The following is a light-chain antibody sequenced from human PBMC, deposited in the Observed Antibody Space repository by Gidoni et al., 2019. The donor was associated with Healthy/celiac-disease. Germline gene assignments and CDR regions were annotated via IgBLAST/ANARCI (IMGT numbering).Light chain of an antibody. CDR2: DVS. J-gene: IGLJ2*01. Sequence: QSALTQPASVSGSPGPSITISCTGTSSDVGGYNYVSWYQQHPGNAPKLMIYDVSNRPSGVSNRFSGSKSGNTASLTISGLQAEDEADYYCSSYTSSSTPVVFGGGTKLTAL. CDR1: SSDVGGYNY. V-gene: IGLV2-14*03. CDR3: SSYTSSSTPVV.